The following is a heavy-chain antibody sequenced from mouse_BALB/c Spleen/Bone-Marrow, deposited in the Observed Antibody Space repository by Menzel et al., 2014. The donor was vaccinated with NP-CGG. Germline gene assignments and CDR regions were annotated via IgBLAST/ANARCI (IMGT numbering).Heavy chain of an antibody. D-gene: IGHD2-4*01. CDR1: GFTFSSFG. J-gene: IGHJ4*01. V-gene: IGHV5-17*02. CDR3: TRKGALITHYYAMDY. Sequence: EVMLVESGGGLAQPGGSRKLSYAASGFTFSSFGMHWVRQAPEKGLEWVAYISSGSSTIYYADTVKGRFTISRDNPKSTLFLQMTSLRSEDTAMYYCTRKGALITHYYAMDYWGQGTSVTVPS. CDR2: ISSGSSTI.